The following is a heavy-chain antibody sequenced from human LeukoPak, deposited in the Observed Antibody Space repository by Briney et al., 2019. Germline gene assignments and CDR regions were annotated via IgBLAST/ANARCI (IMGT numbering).Heavy chain of an antibody. D-gene: IGHD1-14*01. V-gene: IGHV3-53*01. Sequence: GGSLRLSCAASGFTVITNDMTWVRQAPGKGLEWVSVLYSDGNTKYADSVQGRFTISRDNSKNTLYLEMNSLSPDDTAVYYCARGVEPLAANTLAYWGQGTRVTVSS. CDR1: GFTVITND. CDR2: LYSDGNT. CDR3: ARGVEPLAANTLAY. J-gene: IGHJ4*02.